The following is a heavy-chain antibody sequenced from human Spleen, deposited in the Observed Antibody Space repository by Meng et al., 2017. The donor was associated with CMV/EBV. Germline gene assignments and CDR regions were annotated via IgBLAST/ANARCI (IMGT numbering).Heavy chain of an antibody. V-gene: IGHV4-39*07. CDR1: GGSISSSSYY. CDR2: IYYSGST. J-gene: IGHJ6*02. CDR3: ARDTPEESGSYSGDYYYYYGMDV. D-gene: IGHD1-26*01. Sequence: SETLSLTCTVSGGSISSSSYYWGWIRQPPGKGLEWIGSIYYSGSTYYNPSLKSRVTISVDTSKNQFSLKLSSVTAADTAVYYCARDTPEESGSYSGDYYYYYGMDVWGQGTTVTVSS.